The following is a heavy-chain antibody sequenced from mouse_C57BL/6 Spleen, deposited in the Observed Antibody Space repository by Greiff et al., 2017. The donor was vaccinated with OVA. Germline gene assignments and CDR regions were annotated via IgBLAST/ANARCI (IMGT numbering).Heavy chain of an antibody. CDR1: GYTFTSYW. CDR2: IHPNSGST. V-gene: IGHV1-64*01. J-gene: IGHJ4*01. CDR3: ARGRIYYGYDGQGMDY. Sequence: VKLQQPGAELVKPGASVKLSCKASGYTFTSYWMHRVKQRPGQGLEWIGMIHPNSGSTNYNEKFKSKATLTVDKSSSTAYMQLSSLTSEDSAVYYCARGRIYYGYDGQGMDYWGQGTSVTVSS. D-gene: IGHD2-2*01.